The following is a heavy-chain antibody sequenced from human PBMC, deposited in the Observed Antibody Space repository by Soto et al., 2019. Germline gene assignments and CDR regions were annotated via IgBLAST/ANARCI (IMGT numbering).Heavy chain of an antibody. CDR2: IHYSGRT. J-gene: IGHJ4*02. CDR1: GGSISDRDNY. V-gene: IGHV4-39*01. D-gene: IGHD3-10*01. CDR3: ARTYFGSGSQYY. Sequence: QLQLQESGPGLVEPSETLSLTCTVSGGSISDRDNYWGWIRQSPGKGLEWIGSIHYSGRTYQNPSLKSRVTIPVDTSKNQFSLKLSSVTAADTAVYYCARTYFGSGSQYYWGQGALVTVSS.